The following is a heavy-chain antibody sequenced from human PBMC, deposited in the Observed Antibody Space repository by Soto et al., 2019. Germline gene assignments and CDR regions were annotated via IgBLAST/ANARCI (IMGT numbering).Heavy chain of an antibody. CDR3: ARVSYDNSGYYHVAFDY. CDR1: GGSISSGDYY. D-gene: IGHD3-22*01. CDR2: IYYSGNT. J-gene: IGHJ4*02. V-gene: IGHV4-31*03. Sequence: QVQLQESGPGLVKPSQTLSLICTVSGGSISSGDYYGSWIRQHPGKGLEWIGYIYYSGNTYYTPSLKSRVTISVDTSKNQFSLKLSSVTGADTAVYYCARVSYDNSGYYHVAFDYWGQGTLVTVSS.